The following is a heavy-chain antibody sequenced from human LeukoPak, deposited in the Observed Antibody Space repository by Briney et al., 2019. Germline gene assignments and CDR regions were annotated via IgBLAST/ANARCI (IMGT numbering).Heavy chain of an antibody. Sequence: SLRLSCAASGFTFNDYAMHWVRQPPGQGLEWVSRISSDSGHTAHADAVQGRFTITRDNAKNSLYIQMNNLRPEDTALYYCIKDLRLDLHLDTFEIWGQGTMVTVSS. D-gene: IGHD1-7*01. CDR1: GFTFNDYA. J-gene: IGHJ3*02. CDR3: IKDLRLDLHLDTFEI. V-gene: IGHV3-9*01. CDR2: ISSDSGHT.